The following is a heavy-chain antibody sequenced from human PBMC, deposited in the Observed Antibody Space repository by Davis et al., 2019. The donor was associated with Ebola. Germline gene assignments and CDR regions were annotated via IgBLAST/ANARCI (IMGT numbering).Heavy chain of an antibody. CDR1: GGTFSSYA. J-gene: IGHJ6*02. Sequence: SVKVSCKASGGTFSSYAISWVRQAPGQGLEWMGRIIPILGIANYAQKFQGRVTITADKSTSTAYMELSSLRSEDTAVYYCAKAQIPHSGDYEVIGMDAWGQGTTVTVSS. CDR2: IIPILGIA. CDR3: AKAQIPHSGDYEVIGMDA. V-gene: IGHV1-69*04. D-gene: IGHD4-17*01.